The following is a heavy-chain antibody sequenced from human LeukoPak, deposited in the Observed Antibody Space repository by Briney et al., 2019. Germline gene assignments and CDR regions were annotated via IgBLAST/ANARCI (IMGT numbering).Heavy chain of an antibody. J-gene: IGHJ4*02. CDR1: GGTFSSYA. CDR3: AAEEILNDSSGYYYASEDY. V-gene: IGHV1-69*04. CDR2: IIPILGIA. D-gene: IGHD3-22*01. Sequence: SRLKPYCKTSGGTFSSYAISWVRQAPGQGLEWMGRIIPILGIANYAQKFQGRVTITADKSTSTAYMELSSLRSEDTAVYYCAAEEILNDSSGYYYASEDYWGQGTLVTVSS.